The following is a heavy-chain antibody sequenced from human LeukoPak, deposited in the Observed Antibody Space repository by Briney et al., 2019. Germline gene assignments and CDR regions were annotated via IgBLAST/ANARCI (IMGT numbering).Heavy chain of an antibody. CDR2: ISGSGGST. J-gene: IGHJ3*02. D-gene: IGHD3-10*01. V-gene: IGHV3-23*01. CDR3: ANHPSGGSGSYVNAFDI. CDR1: GFTFSSYA. Sequence: GGSLRLSCAASGFTFSSYAMSWVRQAPGKGLEWVSAISGSGGSTYYADSVKGRFTISRDNSKNTLYLQMNSLRAEDTAVYYCANHPSGGSGSYVNAFDIWGQGTMVTVSS.